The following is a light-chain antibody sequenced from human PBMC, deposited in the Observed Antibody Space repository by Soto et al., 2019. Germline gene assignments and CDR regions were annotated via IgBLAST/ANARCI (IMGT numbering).Light chain of an antibody. CDR3: PQRSNWPRT. CDR1: QSISSW. J-gene: IGKJ1*01. Sequence: DIQMTQSPSTLSASVGDRVTITCRASQSISSWLAWYQQKPGKAPRLLIYDASSLESGVPSRFSGSGSGTEFTLTISSLEPEDFAVYYCPQRSNWPRTFGQGTKVDIK. V-gene: IGKV1-5*01. CDR2: DAS.